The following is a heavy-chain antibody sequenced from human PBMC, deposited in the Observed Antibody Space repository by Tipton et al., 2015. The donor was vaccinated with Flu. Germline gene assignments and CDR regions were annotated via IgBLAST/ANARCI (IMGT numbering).Heavy chain of an antibody. V-gene: IGHV3-53*01. Sequence: LSLTCTVSSGSIRSTNYFCAWIRQAPGKGLEWVSVIYSSDSTSYADSVRGRFTLSRDNSRNTLYLQMNNLRVEDTAVYYCAKRYCSSSTCYIPDAFDTWGQGTMVTISS. CDR3: AKRYCSSSTCYIPDAFDT. CDR1: SGSIRSTNYF. CDR2: IYSSDST. J-gene: IGHJ3*02. D-gene: IGHD2-2*01.